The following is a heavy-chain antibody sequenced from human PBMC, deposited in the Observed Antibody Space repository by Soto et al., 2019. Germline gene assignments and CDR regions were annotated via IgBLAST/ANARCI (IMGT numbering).Heavy chain of an antibody. D-gene: IGHD3-22*01. J-gene: IGHJ4*02. CDR3: ARHSAGNAYYYLDGYFDS. Sequence: GESLKISCKGSGYSFSNFWIGLVLHRPGRGLEWMGIIFPSDSQVKYTPSFQGHVTISADTSITTAYLQWDTLEASDSAIYYCARHSAGNAYYYLDGYFDSWGQGTPVTVSS. CDR2: IFPSDSQV. CDR1: GYSFSNFW. V-gene: IGHV5-51*01.